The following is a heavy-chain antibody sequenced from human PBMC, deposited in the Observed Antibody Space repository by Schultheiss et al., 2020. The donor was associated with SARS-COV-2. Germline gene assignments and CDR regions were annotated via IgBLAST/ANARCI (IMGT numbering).Heavy chain of an antibody. J-gene: IGHJ4*02. CDR1: GFTFSSYS. CDR2: ISSSSSYI. V-gene: IGHV3-21*01. D-gene: IGHD2-2*01. Sequence: GGSLRLSCAASGFTFSSYSMNWVRQAPGKGLEWVSSISSSSSYIYYADSVKGRFTISRDNAKNSLYLQMNSLRAEDTAVYYCAREVGWKYQLLPFPDYWGQGTLVTVSS. CDR3: AREVGWKYQLLPFPDY.